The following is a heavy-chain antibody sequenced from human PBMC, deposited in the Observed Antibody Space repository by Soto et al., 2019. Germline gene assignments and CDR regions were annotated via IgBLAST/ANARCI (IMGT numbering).Heavy chain of an antibody. CDR3: ARLSSDLDAFDI. V-gene: IGHV4-59*08. D-gene: IGHD2-2*01. J-gene: IGHJ3*02. CDR2: IYYSGST. Sequence: SATLSLTCTVSGGSISSYYWSWFRQPPGKGLEWIGYIYYSGSTNYNPPLKSRVTISVDTSKNQLSLKLSSVTAADTAVYYCARLSSDLDAFDIWGQGTMVTVSS. CDR1: GGSISSYY.